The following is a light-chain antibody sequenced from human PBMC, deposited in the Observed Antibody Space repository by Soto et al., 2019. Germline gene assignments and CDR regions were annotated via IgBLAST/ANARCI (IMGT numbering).Light chain of an antibody. CDR3: QHSYITPWT. CDR2: AAS. CDR1: QSISYY. Sequence: DIQMTQSPSSLSASVGDRVTITCRASQSISYYLNWYQQKPGKAPKLLIYAASSLQSGVPSRFSGSGSGTDFTLTISSLQPEDFATYYCQHSYITPWTFGQGTKVEIE. V-gene: IGKV1-39*01. J-gene: IGKJ1*01.